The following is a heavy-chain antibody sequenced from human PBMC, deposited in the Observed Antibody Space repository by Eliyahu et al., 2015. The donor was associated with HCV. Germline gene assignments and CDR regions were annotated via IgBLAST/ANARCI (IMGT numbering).Heavy chain of an antibody. CDR3: ARGGQLLLNPSDY. CDR1: GFTFRTYS. D-gene: IGHD2-2*02. V-gene: IGHV3-48*02. J-gene: IGHJ4*02. Sequence: EVQLVESGGGLVQPGGSLRLSCAASGFTFRTYSMHWVRQAPGKGLGWVSYISSSGSSIYYGDSVKGRFAISRDNAKNSLYLQMNSLRDEDTAVYYCARGGQLLLNPSDYWGQGTLVTVSS. CDR2: ISSSGSSI.